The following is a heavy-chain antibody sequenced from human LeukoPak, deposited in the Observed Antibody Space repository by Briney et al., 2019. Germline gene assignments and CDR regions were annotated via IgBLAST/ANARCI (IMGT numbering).Heavy chain of an antibody. D-gene: IGHD5-18*01. CDR2: IIPIFGTA. J-gene: IGHJ6*02. CDR1: GGTFSSYA. Sequence: ASVKVSCKASGGTFSSYAISWVRQAPGQGLEWMGGIIPIFGTANYAQKFQGRVTITADESTSTAYMELSSLRSEDTAVYYCARDEAGGYSYGSYYYYYGMDVWGQGTTVTVSS. CDR3: ARDEAGGYSYGSYYYYYGMDV. V-gene: IGHV1-69*13.